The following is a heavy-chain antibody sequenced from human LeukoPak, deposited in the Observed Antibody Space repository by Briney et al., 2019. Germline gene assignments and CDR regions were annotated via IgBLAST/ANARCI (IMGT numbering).Heavy chain of an antibody. CDR3: ARGGVDY. V-gene: IGHV3-21*01. CDR1: GFTFSSYT. CDR2: ISTSSSYI. J-gene: IGHJ4*02. D-gene: IGHD3-10*01. Sequence: PGGSLRLSCAASGFTFSSYTMNWVRQAPGKGLEWVSSISTSSSYIYYADSVKGRFTISRDNAKNTLFLQMNSLRAEDTAVYYCARGGVDYWGQGTLVTVSS.